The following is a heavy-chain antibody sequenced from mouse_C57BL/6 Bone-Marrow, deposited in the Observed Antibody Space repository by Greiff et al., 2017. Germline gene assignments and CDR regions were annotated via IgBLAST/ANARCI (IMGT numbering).Heavy chain of an antibody. Sequence: VQRVQSGGDLVKPGASLTLSCAASGFTFSSYGMPWVRQTPDQWLEWVVTISRGGRYTYNPGSVKGRLTISRDKAKNDLYLQMSRLKSEDTAMYYCARREDWCAYWGQGTVVTVSA. CDR3: ARREDWCAY. J-gene: IGHJ3*01. V-gene: IGHV5-6*01. CDR2: ISRGGRYT. CDR1: GFTFSSYG.